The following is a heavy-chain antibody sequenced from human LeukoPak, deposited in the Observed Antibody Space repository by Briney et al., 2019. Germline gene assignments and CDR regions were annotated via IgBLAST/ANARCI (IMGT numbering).Heavy chain of an antibody. J-gene: IGHJ4*02. Sequence: PSETLSLTCTVSGGSISSSSYYWGWIRQPPWRGLECIGSIYYSGSTYYNPSLKSRVTISVDTSKNQFSLKLSSVTAADTAVYYCAKREVLRCFDGFGKGGLFDYWGQGTLVTVSS. CDR1: GGSISSSSYY. CDR2: IYYSGST. V-gene: IGHV4-39*01. CDR3: AKREVLRCFDGFGKGGLFDY. D-gene: IGHD3-9*01.